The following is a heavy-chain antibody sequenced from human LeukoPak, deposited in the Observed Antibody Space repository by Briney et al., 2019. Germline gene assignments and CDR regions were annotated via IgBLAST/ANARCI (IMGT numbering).Heavy chain of an antibody. D-gene: IGHD3-9*01. CDR2: IYHSGST. V-gene: IGHV4-4*02. J-gene: IGHJ4*02. Sequence: SETLSLTCAVSGGSISSSNWWSWVRPPPGKGLEWIGEIYHSGSTNYNPSLKSRVTISVDKSKNHFSLKLSSVPAADTAVYYCARTYYDILTGPAGRFDYWGQGTLVTVSS. CDR3: ARTYYDILTGPAGRFDY. CDR1: GGSISSSNW.